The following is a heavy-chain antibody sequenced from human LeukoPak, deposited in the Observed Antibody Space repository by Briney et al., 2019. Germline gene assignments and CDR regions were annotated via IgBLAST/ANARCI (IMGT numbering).Heavy chain of an antibody. V-gene: IGHV4-38-2*02. CDR2: IYHSGST. D-gene: IGHD3-10*01. CDR1: GYSISSGYY. CDR3: ARTMVRGVGDAFDI. J-gene: IGHJ3*02. Sequence: PSETLSLTCTVSGYSISSGYYWGWIRQPPGKGLEWIGSIYHSGSTYYNPSLKSRVTISVDTSKNQFSLKLYSVTAADTAVYYCARTMVRGVGDAFDIWGQGTMVTVSS.